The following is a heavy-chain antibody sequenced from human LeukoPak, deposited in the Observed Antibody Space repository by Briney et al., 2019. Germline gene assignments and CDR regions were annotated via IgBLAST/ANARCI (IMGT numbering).Heavy chain of an antibody. Sequence: GGSLRLSCAASGFIVSSNYMSWVRQAPGKGLEWVSVIYSGGNTYYADSVKGRFTISRDNPKNTLYLQMNSLRAEDTAVYYCARSLSSAWSPFDYWGQGTLVTVSS. CDR3: ARSLSSAWSPFDY. D-gene: IGHD6-13*01. CDR1: GFIVSSNY. J-gene: IGHJ4*02. CDR2: IYSGGNT. V-gene: IGHV3-53*05.